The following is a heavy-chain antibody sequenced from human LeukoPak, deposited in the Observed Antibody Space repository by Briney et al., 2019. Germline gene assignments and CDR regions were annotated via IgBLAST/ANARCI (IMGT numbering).Heavy chain of an antibody. Sequence: PGGSLRLYCAASGLTFSRYGMHWVRQAPGKGLEWVAFIRYDGSNKYYADPVKGRFTISRDNSKNTLYLQMNSLRAEDTAVYYCAKDLGYSYGLSRYWGQGTLVTVSS. J-gene: IGHJ4*02. CDR2: IRYDGSNK. D-gene: IGHD5-18*01. CDR3: AKDLGYSYGLSRY. V-gene: IGHV3-30*02. CDR1: GLTFSRYG.